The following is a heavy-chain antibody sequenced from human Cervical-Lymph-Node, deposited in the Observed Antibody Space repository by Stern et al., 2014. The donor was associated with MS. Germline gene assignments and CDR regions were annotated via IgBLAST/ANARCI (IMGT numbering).Heavy chain of an antibody. D-gene: IGHD2-15*01. Sequence: VHLVESGAALRKPGASVEVSCEASGYNFIDYYINWVRQAPGQGLEWVGWINPHTGDTRYAQNFIGRVAMTRDTSINTAYLELNSLTSDDTAFYYCTRGRGTLLYLHWGQGTLITVSS. J-gene: IGHJ4*02. V-gene: IGHV1-2*02. CDR3: TRGRGTLLYLH. CDR1: GYNFIDYY. CDR2: INPHTGDT.